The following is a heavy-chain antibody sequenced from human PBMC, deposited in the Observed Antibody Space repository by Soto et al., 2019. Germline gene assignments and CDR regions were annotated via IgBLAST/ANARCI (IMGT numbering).Heavy chain of an antibody. J-gene: IGHJ5*02. CDR3: ACRPRNGYNT. CDR1: GGTFSNYA. Sequence: QVQLVQSGAELKKPGSSVKVSCKSSGGTFSNYAITWVRQAPGQGLEWMGGIIPIFGTSNYAQKFQGRVTFTADESITTTYVELSSLKSEDTAVYYCACRPRNGYNTWGQGTLVTVSS. D-gene: IGHD5-12*01. V-gene: IGHV1-69*01. CDR2: IIPIFGTS.